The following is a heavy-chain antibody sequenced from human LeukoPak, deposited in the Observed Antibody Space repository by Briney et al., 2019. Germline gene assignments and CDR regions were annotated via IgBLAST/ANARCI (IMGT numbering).Heavy chain of an antibody. D-gene: IGHD2-2*02. CDR2: INPNSGGT. Sequence: ASVKVPCKASGYTFTGYYMHWVRQAPGQGLEWMGWINPNSGGTNYAQKFQGRVTMSRDTSISTAYMELSRLRSDDTAVYYCARVDTVVVPAGITWFDPWGQGTLVTVSS. CDR3: ARVDTVVVPAGITWFDP. J-gene: IGHJ5*02. V-gene: IGHV1-2*02. CDR1: GYTFTGYY.